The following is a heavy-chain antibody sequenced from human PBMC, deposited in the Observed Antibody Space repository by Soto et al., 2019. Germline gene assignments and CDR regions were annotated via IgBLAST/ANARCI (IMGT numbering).Heavy chain of an antibody. CDR3: ASWLEPSSYYGLDV. D-gene: IGHD1-1*01. J-gene: IGHJ6*02. CDR1: GLIFSKYG. CDR2: IWHDGGDK. Sequence: QVQLVESGGGVVQPGTSLRLSCAASGLIFSKYGMHWVRQAPGKGLEWVAIIWHDGGDKYYADSVRGRFTISRDNSKNTLDLQLNGLRAEDTAVYYCASWLEPSSYYGLDVWGRGTTVTVSS. V-gene: IGHV3-33*01.